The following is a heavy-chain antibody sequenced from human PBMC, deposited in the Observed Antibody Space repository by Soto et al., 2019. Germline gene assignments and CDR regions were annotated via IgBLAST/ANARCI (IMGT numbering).Heavy chain of an antibody. CDR3: ARDRGIAVPGSGDFYYYYALDV. CDR1: GDSVSSNSAA. J-gene: IGHJ6*02. Sequence: PSQTLSLTCVISGDSVSSNSAAWNWIRQSPSRGLEWLGRTYYRSKYYNDYAVSVKSRITINPDTSKNQFSLQLNSVTPEDTAVYYCARDRGIAVPGSGDFYYYYALDVWGQGTSVTVSS. CDR2: TYYRSKYYN. V-gene: IGHV6-1*01. D-gene: IGHD6-19*01.